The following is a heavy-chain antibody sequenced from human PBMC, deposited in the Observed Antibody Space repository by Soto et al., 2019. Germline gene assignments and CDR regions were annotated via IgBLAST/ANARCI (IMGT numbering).Heavy chain of an antibody. V-gene: IGHV3-9*01. Sequence: GGSLRLSCAASGFTFDDYAMHWVRQAPGKGLEWVSGISWNSGTTGYADSVKGRFTISRDNARNSLYLQMNSLRAEDTALYYCAKDQLGTTFNWFDPWGQGTLVTVSS. CDR2: ISWNSGTT. J-gene: IGHJ5*02. D-gene: IGHD7-27*01. CDR1: GFTFDDYA. CDR3: AKDQLGTTFNWFDP.